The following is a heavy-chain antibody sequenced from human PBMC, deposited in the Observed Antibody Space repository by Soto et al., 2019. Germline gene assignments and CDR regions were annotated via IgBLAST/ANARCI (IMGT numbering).Heavy chain of an antibody. J-gene: IGHJ6*02. CDR3: SHCSSISCYAGAYYYYAMDV. V-gene: IGHV1-69*02. D-gene: IGHD2-2*01. CDR2: IIPILGIA. Sequence: QVQLVQSGAEVKKPGSSVKVSCKASGGTFTNYSINWVRQAPGQGLEWMGRIIPILGIANYAQKFQGRVTITADKSTRTAYMELSNLRSEDTAVYYCSHCSSISCYAGAYYYYAMDVWGQGTTVTVSS. CDR1: GGTFTNYS.